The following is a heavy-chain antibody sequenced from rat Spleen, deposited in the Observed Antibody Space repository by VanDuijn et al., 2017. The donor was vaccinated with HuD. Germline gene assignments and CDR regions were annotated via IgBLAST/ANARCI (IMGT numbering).Heavy chain of an antibody. CDR2: MRYNGDT. CDR3: ARDLDGYFDY. V-gene: IGHV2-63*01. D-gene: IGHD1-12*03. J-gene: IGHJ2*01. Sequence: QVQLKESGPGLVQPSQTLSLTCTVSGFSLTSYNVHWVRQPPGKGLEWMGRMRYNGDTSYNSALKSRLSISRDTSKNQVFLKMNSLQSEDTTTYYCARDLDGYFDYWGHGVMVTVSS. CDR1: GFSLTSYN.